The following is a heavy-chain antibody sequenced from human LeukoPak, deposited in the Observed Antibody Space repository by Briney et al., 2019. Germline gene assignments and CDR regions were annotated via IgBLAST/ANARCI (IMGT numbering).Heavy chain of an antibody. CDR3: ARDRYDSSGFDY. J-gene: IGHJ4*02. D-gene: IGHD3-22*01. Sequence: GGSLRLSCAASGFTFSNAWMNWVRQAPGKGLEWVSSISSSSSYIYYADSVKGRFTISRDNAKNSLYLQMNSLRAEDTAVYYCARDRYDSSGFDYWGQGTLVTVSS. CDR1: GFTFSNAW. V-gene: IGHV3-21*01. CDR2: ISSSSSYI.